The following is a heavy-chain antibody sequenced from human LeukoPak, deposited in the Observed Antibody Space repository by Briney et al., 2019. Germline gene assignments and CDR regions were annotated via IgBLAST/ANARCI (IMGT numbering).Heavy chain of an antibody. CDR2: IYSGGST. V-gene: IGHV3-66*02. CDR3: GGAPRGIADS. CDR1: GFTVSSNY. D-gene: IGHD1-26*01. J-gene: IGHJ4*02. Sequence: GGSLRLSCAASGFTVSSNYMSWVRQAPGKGLEWVSLIYSGGSTYYADSVKGRFTISRDNSKNTLYLQMNSLRGEDTAVYYCGGAPRGIADSWGQETRVTVSS.